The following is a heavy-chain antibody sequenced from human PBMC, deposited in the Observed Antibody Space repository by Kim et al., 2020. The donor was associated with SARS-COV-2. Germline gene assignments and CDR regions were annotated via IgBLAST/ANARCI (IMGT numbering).Heavy chain of an antibody. D-gene: IGHD6-13*01. CDR2: IKPNSGGT. J-gene: IGHJ6*02. Sequence: ASVKVSCKASGYTFSDYYMHWVRQAPGQGLEWMGRIKPNSGGTTYGQKFQGRVTMTRDTSISTAYMELSRLRSDDTAVYYCAREPIGATGSGMDVWGQGTTVTVSS. V-gene: IGHV1-2*06. CDR1: GYTFSDYY. CDR3: AREPIGATGSGMDV.